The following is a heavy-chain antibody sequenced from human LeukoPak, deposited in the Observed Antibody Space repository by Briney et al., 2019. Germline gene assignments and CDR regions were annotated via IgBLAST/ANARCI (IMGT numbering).Heavy chain of an antibody. D-gene: IGHD2-2*01. J-gene: IGHJ4*02. V-gene: IGHV3-21*03. Sequence: GGSLRLSCAASGFTFSSYTMNWVRQAPGKGLEWVSSIISSSSYIYHADSVKGRFTISRDNAKNSLYLQMNSLRAEDTAVYYCARDFGGYCSSSNCYLGWLDYWGQGTLVTVSS. CDR1: GFTFSSYT. CDR3: ARDFGGYCSSSNCYLGWLDY. CDR2: IISSSSYI.